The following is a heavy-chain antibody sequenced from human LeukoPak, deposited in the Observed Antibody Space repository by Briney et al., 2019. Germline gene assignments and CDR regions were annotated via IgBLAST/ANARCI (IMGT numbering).Heavy chain of an antibody. CDR1: GASISDDY. CDR3: PRRLVSSSTWYSTYYYFFYMHF. J-gene: IGHJ6*03. V-gene: IGHV4-59*01. Sequence: PSKTLSPTCTLAGASISDDYWSWIRQPPGRGLECIGYVDHTGGTNFKPSLNGRVSIYRQTSNNFFSLRLRSVTAADTAVYFCPRRLVSSSTWYSTYYYFFYMHFWGKGTTVTVS. CDR2: VDHTGGT. D-gene: IGHD4-11*01.